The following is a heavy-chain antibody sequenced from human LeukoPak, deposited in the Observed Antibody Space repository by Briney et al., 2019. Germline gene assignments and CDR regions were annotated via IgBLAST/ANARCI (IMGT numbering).Heavy chain of an antibody. Sequence: ASVKVSCKASGGTFSSYAISWVRQAPGQGLEWMGRIIPILGIANYAQKFQGRVTITTDESTSTAYMELSSLRSEDTAVYYCARNSNGGYYYYYMDVWGKGTTVTVSS. CDR2: IIPILGIA. J-gene: IGHJ6*03. CDR3: ARNSNGGYYYYYMDV. D-gene: IGHD4-11*01. CDR1: GGTFSSYA. V-gene: IGHV1-69*04.